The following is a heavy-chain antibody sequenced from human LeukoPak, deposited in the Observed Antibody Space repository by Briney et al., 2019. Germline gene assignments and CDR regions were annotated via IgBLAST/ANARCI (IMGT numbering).Heavy chain of an antibody. CDR3: ARSLTPVTTQGFDI. CDR1: GFSLSGYS. Sequence: PGGSLRLSCAASGFSLSGYSMNWVRQAPGKGLEWISYISGTSRDIYYADSVKGRFTISRDNAKNSLYLQMNSLRAEDTAVCYCARSLTPVTTQGFDIWGLGTMVTVSS. D-gene: IGHD4-17*01. CDR2: ISGTSRDI. J-gene: IGHJ3*02. V-gene: IGHV3-21*05.